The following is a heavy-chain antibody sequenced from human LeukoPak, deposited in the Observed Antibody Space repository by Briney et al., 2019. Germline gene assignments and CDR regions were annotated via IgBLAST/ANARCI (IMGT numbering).Heavy chain of an antibody. V-gene: IGHV3-33*01. J-gene: IGHJ4*02. CDR3: ARGRANIAVAGPSFDY. Sequence: GGSLRLSCAASGFTFSSYGMHWVCQAPGKGLEWVAVIWYDGSNKYYADSVKGRFTISRDNSKNTLYLQMNSLRAEDTAVYYCARGRANIAVAGPSFDYWGQGTLVTVSS. CDR2: IWYDGSNK. D-gene: IGHD6-19*01. CDR1: GFTFSSYG.